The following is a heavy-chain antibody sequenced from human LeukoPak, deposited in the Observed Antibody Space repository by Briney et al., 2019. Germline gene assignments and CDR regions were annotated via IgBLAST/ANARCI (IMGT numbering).Heavy chain of an antibody. CDR2: IYYSGST. J-gene: IGHJ4*02. D-gene: IGHD5-12*01. CDR1: GGSISSSFYY. V-gene: IGHV4-39*07. CDR3: ARNRYSAYDPFDY. Sequence: SETLSLTCTVSGGSISSSFYYWGWIRQPPGTGLEWIGSIYYSGSTYYNPSLKSRVTISVDTSKNQFSLKLSSVTPTDTAVYYCARNRYSAYDPFDYWGQGTLVTVSS.